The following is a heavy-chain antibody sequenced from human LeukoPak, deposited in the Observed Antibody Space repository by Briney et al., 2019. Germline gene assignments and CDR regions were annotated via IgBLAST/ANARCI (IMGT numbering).Heavy chain of an antibody. V-gene: IGHV4-59*01. CDR1: GGSISSYY. J-gene: IGHJ6*03. Sequence: SETLSLTCTVSGGSISSYYWSWIRQPPGKGLEWIGYIYYSGSTNYNPSLKSRVTISVDTSKNQFSLKLSSVTAADTAVYYCARDKKVATPYYWYSMDVWGKGTTVNVSS. CDR2: IYYSGST. CDR3: ARDKKVATPYYWYSMDV. D-gene: IGHD5-12*01.